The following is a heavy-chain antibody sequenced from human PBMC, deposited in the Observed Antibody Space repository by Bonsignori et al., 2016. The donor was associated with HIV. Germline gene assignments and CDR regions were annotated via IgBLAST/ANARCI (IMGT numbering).Heavy chain of an antibody. CDR2: ISGSGGST. V-gene: IGHV3-23*01. D-gene: IGHD3-10*01. CDR3: AKEFYYGSGSPFDY. Sequence: VRQAPGKGLEWVSGISGSGGSTYYADSVRGRFTISRDNSKNTLYLQMNSLRAEDTAVYYCAKEFYYGSGSPFDYWGQGTLVTVSS. J-gene: IGHJ4*02.